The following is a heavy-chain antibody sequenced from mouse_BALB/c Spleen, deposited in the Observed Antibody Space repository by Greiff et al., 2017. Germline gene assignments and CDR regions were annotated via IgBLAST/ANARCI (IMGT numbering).Heavy chain of an antibody. V-gene: IGHV14-3*02. CDR1: GFNIKDTY. Sequence: VQLKESGAELVKPGASVKLSCTASGFNIKDTYMHWVKQRPEQGLEWIGRIDPANGNTKYDPKFQGKATITADTSSNTAYLQLSSLTSEDTAVYYCARQGGRGAMDYWGQGTSVTVSS. D-gene: IGHD3-3*01. CDR3: ARQGGRGAMDY. J-gene: IGHJ4*01. CDR2: IDPANGNT.